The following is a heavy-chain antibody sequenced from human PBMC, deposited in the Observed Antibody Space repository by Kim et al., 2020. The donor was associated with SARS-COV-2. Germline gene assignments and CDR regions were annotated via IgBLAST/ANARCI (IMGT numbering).Heavy chain of an antibody. CDR2: IYYSGST. Sequence: SETLSLTCTVSGGSISSYYWSWIRQPPGKGLEWIGYIYYSGSTNYNPSLKSRVTISVDTSKNQFSLKLSSVTAADTAVYYCARGYYYDSSGYYYGGLDYWGQGTLVTVSS. CDR3: ARGYYYDSSGYYYGGLDY. J-gene: IGHJ4*02. CDR1: GGSISSYY. V-gene: IGHV4-59*01. D-gene: IGHD3-22*01.